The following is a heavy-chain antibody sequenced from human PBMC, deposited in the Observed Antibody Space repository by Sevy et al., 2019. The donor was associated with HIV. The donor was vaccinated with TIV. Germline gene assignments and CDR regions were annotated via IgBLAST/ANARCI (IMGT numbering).Heavy chain of an antibody. Sequence: SETLSLTCTVSGYSISSGYYWGWIRQPPGKGLEWIGSIYHSGSTYYNPSLKSRVTISVDTSKNQFSLKLSSVTAADTAVYYCAGELDYYGSGSTYYGMGVWGQGTTVTVSS. CDR3: AGELDYYGSGSTYYGMGV. D-gene: IGHD3-10*01. J-gene: IGHJ6*02. CDR1: GYSISSGYY. CDR2: IYHSGST. V-gene: IGHV4-38-2*02.